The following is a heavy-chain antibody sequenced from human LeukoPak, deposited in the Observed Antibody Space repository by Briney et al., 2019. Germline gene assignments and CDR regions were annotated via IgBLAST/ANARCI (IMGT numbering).Heavy chain of an antibody. J-gene: IGHJ4*02. CDR1: GFTLSSYW. CDR2: INSDGSST. Sequence: PGGSLRLSCAASGFTLSSYWMHWVRQAPGKGLVWVSRINSDGSSTNYADSVKGRFTISRDNAKNTLFLQMNNLRTEDTALYFCATARNFRFEYWGQGSLVIVSS. V-gene: IGHV3-74*01. D-gene: IGHD1-7*01. CDR3: ATARNFRFEY.